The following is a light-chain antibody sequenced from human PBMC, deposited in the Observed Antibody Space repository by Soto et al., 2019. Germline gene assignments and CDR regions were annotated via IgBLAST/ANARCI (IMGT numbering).Light chain of an antibody. V-gene: IGKV3-11*01. CDR3: QQRSNWPT. J-gene: IGKJ5*01. Sequence: EIVLTQSPATLSLSPGERATLSFRASQSVSSYLAWYQQKPGQAPRLLIYDASNRATGIPARFSGSGSGTDFTLTISSLEPEDFAVYHCQQRSNWPTFGQGTRLEI. CDR1: QSVSSY. CDR2: DAS.